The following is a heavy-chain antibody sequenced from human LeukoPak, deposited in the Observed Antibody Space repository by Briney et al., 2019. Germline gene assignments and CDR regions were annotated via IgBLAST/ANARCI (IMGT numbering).Heavy chain of an antibody. Sequence: GGSLRLSCAASGFTVSTNSMTWVRQAPGKGLEWLSIIYAGGGTSYADSVKGRFTISRDNSENTLYLQVNSLRPEDTAVYYCARRAPGTTATFDYWGQGTLVTVSA. CDR3: ARRAPGTTATFDY. J-gene: IGHJ4*02. CDR2: IYAGGGT. V-gene: IGHV3-53*01. CDR1: GFTVSTNS. D-gene: IGHD1-1*01.